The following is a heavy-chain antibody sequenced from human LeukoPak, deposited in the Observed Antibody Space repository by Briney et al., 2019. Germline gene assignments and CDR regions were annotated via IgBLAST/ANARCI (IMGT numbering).Heavy chain of an antibody. D-gene: IGHD3-10*01. J-gene: IGHJ4*02. CDR3: VQFGLDY. CDR1: GYTFTSYD. V-gene: IGHV1-2*02. CDR2: MNPNTGGT. Sequence: ASVKVSCKASGYTFTSYDINWVRQATGQGLEWMGWMNPNTGGTNYAQKFQGRVTMTRDTSISTAYMDLSRLRSDDTAVYYCVQFGLDYWGQGTLVTVSS.